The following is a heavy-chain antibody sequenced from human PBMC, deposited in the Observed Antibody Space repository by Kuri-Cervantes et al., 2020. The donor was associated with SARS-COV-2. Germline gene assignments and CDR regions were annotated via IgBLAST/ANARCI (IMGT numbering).Heavy chain of an antibody. CDR3: ALGYWGSGYPRYYYYMDV. CDR2: ISAYNGNT. J-gene: IGHJ6*03. Sequence: ASVKVSCKASGYTFTSYGISWVRQAPGQGLEWMGWISAYNGNTNYAQKLQGRVTMTTDTSTSTAYMELRSLRSDDTAVYYCALGYWGSGYPRYYYYMDVWGKGTTVTVSS. D-gene: IGHD3-22*01. CDR1: GYTFTSYG. V-gene: IGHV1-18*01.